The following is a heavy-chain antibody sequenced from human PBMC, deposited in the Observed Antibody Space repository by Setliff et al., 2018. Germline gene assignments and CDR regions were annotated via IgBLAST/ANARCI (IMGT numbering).Heavy chain of an antibody. CDR1: GYSISSGYY. Sequence: PSETLSLTCAVSGYSISSGYYWGWIRQAPGKGLEWIASIYRSGSTYYNPSLKSRVTISVDTSRNQFSLQLSSVTSADTAIYYCTKGRVGLAARAGYWGQGTLVTVSS. CDR3: TKGRVGLAARAGY. V-gene: IGHV4-38-2*01. D-gene: IGHD1-26*01. CDR2: IYRSGST. J-gene: IGHJ4*02.